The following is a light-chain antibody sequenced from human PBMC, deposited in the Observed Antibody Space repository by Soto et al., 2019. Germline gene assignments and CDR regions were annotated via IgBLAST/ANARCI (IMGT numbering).Light chain of an antibody. Sequence: DIQMTQSPSTLSASVGDRVTITCRASQSISSWLAWYQQKPGKAPNLLIYKASTLESGVPSRFSGSGSGTEFTLTISSLQPDDFATYYCQQYNSYWTFGQGTKGEIK. CDR2: KAS. CDR1: QSISSW. V-gene: IGKV1-5*03. J-gene: IGKJ1*01. CDR3: QQYNSYWT.